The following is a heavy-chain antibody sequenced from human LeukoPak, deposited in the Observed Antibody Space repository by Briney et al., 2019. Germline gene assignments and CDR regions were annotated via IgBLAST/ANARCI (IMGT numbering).Heavy chain of an antibody. Sequence: GGSLRLSCAASGFTFSSYGMHWVRQAPGKGLEWVAFIRYDGSNKYYADSVKGRFTISRDNSKNTLYLQMNSLRAEDTAVYYCAKPDDLWNAFGIWGQGTMVTVSS. CDR2: IRYDGSNK. CDR3: AKPDDLWNAFGI. CDR1: GFTFSSYG. J-gene: IGHJ3*02. V-gene: IGHV3-30*02. D-gene: IGHD3-3*01.